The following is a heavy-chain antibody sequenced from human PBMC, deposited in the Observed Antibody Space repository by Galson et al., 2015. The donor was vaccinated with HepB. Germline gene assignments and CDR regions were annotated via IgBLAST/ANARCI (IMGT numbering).Heavy chain of an antibody. CDR3: ARAPAPYYYYGMDV. V-gene: IGHV4-61*02. J-gene: IGHJ6*02. CDR2: IYTSGST. CDR1: GGSISSGSYY. Sequence: TLSLTCTVSGGSISSGSYYWSWIRQPAGKGLEWIGRIYTSGSTNYNPSLKSRVTISVDTSKNQFSLKLSSVTAADTAVYYCARAPAPYYYYGMDVWGQGTTVTVSS.